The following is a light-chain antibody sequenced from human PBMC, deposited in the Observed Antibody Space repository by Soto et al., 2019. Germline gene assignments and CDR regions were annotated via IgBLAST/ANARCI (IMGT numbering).Light chain of an antibody. CDR3: QQYGSSPLT. V-gene: IGKV3-20*01. CDR2: SAS. CDR1: QSVTSTY. J-gene: IGKJ4*01. Sequence: EIVLTQSPGTLSSSPGEIATLSCRASQSVTSTYLAWYQQKPGQAPRLLIYSASTRASGIPDRFSGSGSGTDFTLTISRLEPEDFAVYYCQQYGSSPLTCGGGTKGDIK.